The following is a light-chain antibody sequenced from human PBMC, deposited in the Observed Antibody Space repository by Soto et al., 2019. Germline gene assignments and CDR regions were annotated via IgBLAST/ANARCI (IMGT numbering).Light chain of an antibody. CDR3: QQYNNWPRT. J-gene: IGKJ1*01. V-gene: IGKV3-15*01. Sequence: EIVLTQSPGTLSLSPGERATLSCRASEIITTRFIAWYQQKRGQAPRLVIWGASRRATGIPARFSGSGSGTEFTLTISSLQSEDFAVYYCQQYNNWPRTFGQGTKVDI. CDR1: EIITTRF. CDR2: GAS.